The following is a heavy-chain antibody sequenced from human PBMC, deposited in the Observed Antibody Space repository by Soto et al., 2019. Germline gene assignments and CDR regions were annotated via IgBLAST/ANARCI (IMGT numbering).Heavy chain of an antibody. CDR1: GGSISSSY. Sequence: PSETLSLTCTVSGGSISSSYWNWIRQPPGKGLEWIGYIYYSGSTNYSPSLKSRVTISVDTSKNQFSLKLNSVTAADTAVYCCARAISTVSFMDVWGKGTTVTVSS. CDR2: IYYSGST. CDR3: ARAISTVSFMDV. J-gene: IGHJ6*03. D-gene: IGHD6-13*01. V-gene: IGHV4-59*08.